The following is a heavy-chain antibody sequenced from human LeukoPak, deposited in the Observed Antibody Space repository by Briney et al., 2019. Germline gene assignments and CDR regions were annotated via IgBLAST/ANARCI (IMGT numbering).Heavy chain of an antibody. V-gene: IGHV3-23*01. CDR3: AKMDYYDSSGFY. J-gene: IGHJ4*02. Sequence: GGSLRLSCAASGFTFDDYGMSWVRQAPGKGLEWVSGISGSGGSTYYADSVKGRFTISRDTSKNTLYLQMNSLRAEDTAVYYCAKMDYYDSSGFYWGQGTLVTVSS. CDR1: GFTFDDYG. CDR2: ISGSGGST. D-gene: IGHD3-22*01.